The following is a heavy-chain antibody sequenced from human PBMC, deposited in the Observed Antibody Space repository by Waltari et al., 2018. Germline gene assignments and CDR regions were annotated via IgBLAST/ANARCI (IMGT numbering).Heavy chain of an antibody. CDR3: AREEPSYYYYYMDV. CDR1: GGSFSGYY. V-gene: IGHV4-34*01. J-gene: IGHJ6*03. CDR2: INPSGST. Sequence: QVQLQQWGAGLLKPSETLSLTCAVYGGSFSGYYWSWIRRPPGKGLEWIGEINPSGSTNYNPSLKSRVTISVDTSKNQFSLKLSSVTAADTAVYYCAREEPSYYYYYMDVWGKGTTVTVSS. D-gene: IGHD1-1*01.